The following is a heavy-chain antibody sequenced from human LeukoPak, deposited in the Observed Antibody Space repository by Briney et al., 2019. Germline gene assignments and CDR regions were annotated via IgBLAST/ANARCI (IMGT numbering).Heavy chain of an antibody. J-gene: IGHJ4*02. CDR2: ISGSGGST. D-gene: IGHD6-13*01. Sequence: GGSLRLSCAASGFTFSSYAMSWVRQAPGKGLEWVSAISGSGGSTYYADSVKGRFTISRDNSKNTLYLQMNSLRAEDTAVYYCARGSHAVAAAGTLLFDYWGQGTLVTVSS. CDR3: ARGSHAVAAAGTLLFDY. CDR1: GFTFSSYA. V-gene: IGHV3-23*01.